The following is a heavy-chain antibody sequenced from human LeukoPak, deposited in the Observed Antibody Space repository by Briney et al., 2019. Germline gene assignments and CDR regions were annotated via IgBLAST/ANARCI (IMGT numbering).Heavy chain of an antibody. CDR3: AKISPLDYGGKPWALDI. J-gene: IGHJ3*02. D-gene: IGHD4-23*01. CDR2: IWSDGSSK. V-gene: IGHV3-33*06. CDR1: GFTFSSYG. Sequence: PGRSLRLSCAASGFTFSSYGMHWVRQAPGKGLEWVAVIWSDGSSKHYGDSVKGRFTISRDNSKNTLYLQMNSLRAEDTAAYYCAKISPLDYGGKPWALDIWGQGTMVTVSS.